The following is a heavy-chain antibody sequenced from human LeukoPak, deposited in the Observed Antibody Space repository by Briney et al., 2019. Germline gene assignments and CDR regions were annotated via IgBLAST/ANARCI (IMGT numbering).Heavy chain of an antibody. Sequence: SETLSLTCTVSGGSISSYYWSWIRQPPGKGLEWIGYISYSGSTDYNPSLKSRVTISLDTSKNQFSLRLSSVTAADTAVYYCARSDSSGYSFGYWGQGTLVTVSS. J-gene: IGHJ4*02. D-gene: IGHD3-22*01. CDR3: ARSDSSGYSFGY. V-gene: IGHV4-59*01. CDR1: GGSISSYY. CDR2: ISYSGST.